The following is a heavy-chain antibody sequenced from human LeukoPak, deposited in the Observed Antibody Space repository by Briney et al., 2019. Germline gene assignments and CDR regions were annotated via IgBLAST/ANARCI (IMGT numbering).Heavy chain of an antibody. D-gene: IGHD3-3*01. V-gene: IGHV1-18*01. CDR1: GYTFTSYG. CDR2: ISAYNGNS. J-gene: IGHJ4*02. Sequence: ASVKVSCKASGYTFTSYGISRVRRAPGQGLEWMGWISAYNGNSNYAQKLQGRVTMTTDTSTSTAYMELRSLRSDDTAVYYCARDSTSFTIFGVVTSDYWGQGTLVTVSS. CDR3: ARDSTSFTIFGVVTSDY.